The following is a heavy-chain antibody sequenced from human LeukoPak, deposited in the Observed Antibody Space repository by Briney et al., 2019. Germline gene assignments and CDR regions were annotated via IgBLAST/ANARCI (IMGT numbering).Heavy chain of an antibody. CDR1: GYSFTGYY. J-gene: IGHJ4*02. V-gene: IGHV1-2*02. CDR2: INPYSGGT. Sequence: ASVKVSCKASGYSFTGYYMHWVRQAPGQGLEWMGWINPYSGGTNYAQKFQGRVTMTRDTSISTAYMELSRLRSDDTAVYYCARGSNNYGSGNYLSYGYYFDYWGQGTLVTVSS. CDR3: ARGSNNYGSGNYLSYGYYFDY. D-gene: IGHD3-10*01.